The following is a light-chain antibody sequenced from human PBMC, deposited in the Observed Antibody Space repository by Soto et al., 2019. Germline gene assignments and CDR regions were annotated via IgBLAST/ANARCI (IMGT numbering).Light chain of an antibody. V-gene: IGLV1-40*01. J-gene: IGLJ3*02. CDR1: SSNIGAGYD. CDR3: QSYDSSLSGWV. Sequence: QSVLTQPPSVSVAPGQRVTISCTGSSSNIGAGYDVHWYQKLPGTAPKLLIYGNSKRPSGVPDRFSGSKSGTSAALAITGLQAEDEAEDYCQSYDSSLSGWVFGGGTKLTVL. CDR2: GNS.